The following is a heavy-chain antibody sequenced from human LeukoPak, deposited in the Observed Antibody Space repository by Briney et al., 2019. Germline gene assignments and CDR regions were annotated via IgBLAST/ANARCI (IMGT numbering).Heavy chain of an antibody. D-gene: IGHD5-18*01. J-gene: IGHJ4*02. CDR3: AIRGHDTPMVQEV. V-gene: IGHV1-8*03. Sequence: ASVKVSCKASGYTFTSYDINWVRQATGQGLEWMGWMNPNSGNTGYAQKFQGRVTITRNTSISTAYMELSSLRAEDTAVYYCAIRGHDTPMVQEVWGQGTLVTVSS. CDR2: MNPNSGNT. CDR1: GYTFTSYD.